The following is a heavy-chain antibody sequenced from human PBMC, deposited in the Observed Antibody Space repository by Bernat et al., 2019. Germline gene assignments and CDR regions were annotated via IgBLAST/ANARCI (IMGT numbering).Heavy chain of an antibody. V-gene: IGHV3-74*01. Sequence: EVQLVESGGGLVQPGGSLRLSCAASGFTFSSHWMYWVRQAPGKGLVWVSRIRPDADSTTSADSVKGRFTISSDNAKSTLYLQMNSLRAEDTAVYYCGRDGAQSGDPLDYWGQGTLVTVSS. CDR2: IRPDADST. D-gene: IGHD1-26*01. CDR3: GRDGAQSGDPLDY. CDR1: GFTFSSHW. J-gene: IGHJ4*02.